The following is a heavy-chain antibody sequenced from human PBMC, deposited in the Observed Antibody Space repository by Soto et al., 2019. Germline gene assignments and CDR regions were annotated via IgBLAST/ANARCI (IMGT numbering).Heavy chain of an antibody. CDR3: AKNGQPPYYYYGLDV. D-gene: IGHD2-8*01. CDR2: ISGYNGDT. J-gene: IGHJ6*02. CDR1: GYTFTRYG. V-gene: IGHV1-18*01. Sequence: QGQLVQSEAEVKKPGASVKVSCKASGYTFTRYGISWVRQAPGQGLEWMGWISGYNGDTTYAQKFQGRVTMTIDTSTSTASMEVRSLPSHDTAAYYCAKNGQPPYYYYGLDVWGQGTKVTVSS.